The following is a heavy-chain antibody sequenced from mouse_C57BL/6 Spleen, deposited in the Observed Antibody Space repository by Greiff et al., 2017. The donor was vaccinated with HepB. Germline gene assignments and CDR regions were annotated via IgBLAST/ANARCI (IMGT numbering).Heavy chain of an antibody. CDR3: AKEGDDYLFAY. D-gene: IGHD2-4*01. Sequence: VKLMESGPGLVQPSQSLSITCTVSGFSLTSYGVHWVRQPPGKGLEWLGVIWSGGSTDYNAAFISSLSISKDNSKSHVFFKMNSLQADDTAIYYCAKEGDDYLFAYWGQGTLVTVSA. CDR1: GFSLTSYG. J-gene: IGHJ3*01. CDR2: IWSGGST. V-gene: IGHV2-4*01.